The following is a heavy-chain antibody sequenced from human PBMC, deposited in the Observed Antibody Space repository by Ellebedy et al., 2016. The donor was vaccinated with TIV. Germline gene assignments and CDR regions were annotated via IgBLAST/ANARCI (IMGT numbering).Heavy chain of an antibody. CDR3: ARDQSNAGASDY. V-gene: IGHV1-18*04. D-gene: IGHD1-26*01. CDR2: TSPYNGNT. Sequence: ASVKVSCKASGYTFTSYGISLGGGGPGQGLEWMGWTSPYNGNTNYAQKLQGRVTMTTDTSTSTAYMELRSLRSDDTAVYYCARDQSNAGASDYWGQGTLVTVSS. J-gene: IGHJ4*02. CDR1: GYTFTSYG.